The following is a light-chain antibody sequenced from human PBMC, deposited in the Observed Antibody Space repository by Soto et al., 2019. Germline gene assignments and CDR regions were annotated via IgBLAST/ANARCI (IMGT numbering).Light chain of an antibody. CDR3: QQYNNWPSLT. CDR1: QSVGSN. V-gene: IGKV3-15*01. J-gene: IGKJ4*01. CDR2: GAS. Sequence: EIVMTQSPATLSVSPGERATLSCRASQSVGSNLVWYQQKPGQAPRLLIYGASTRATGIPARFSGSGSGTEFTLTISSPQSEDFAVYYCQQYNNWPSLTFGGGTKVEIK.